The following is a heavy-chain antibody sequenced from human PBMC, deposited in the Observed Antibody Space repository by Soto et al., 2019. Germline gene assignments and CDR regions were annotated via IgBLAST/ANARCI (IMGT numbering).Heavy chain of an antibody. V-gene: IGHV1-2*04. CDR1: GYTFTGYY. CDR2: INPNSGGT. J-gene: IGHJ5*02. D-gene: IGHD6-6*01. CDR3: ARASSIAARWEASTWFDP. Sequence: QVQLVQSGAEVKKPGASVKVSCKASGYTFTGYYMHWVRQAPGQGLEWMGWINPNSGGTNYAQKFQGWVTMTRDTSISTAYMELSRLRSDDTAVYYCARASSIAARWEASTWFDPWGQGTLVTVSS.